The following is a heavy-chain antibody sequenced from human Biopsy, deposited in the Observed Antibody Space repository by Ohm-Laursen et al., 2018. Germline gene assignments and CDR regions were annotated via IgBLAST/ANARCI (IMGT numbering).Heavy chain of an antibody. V-gene: IGHV1-69*13. CDR3: ARDALGGGSYRFFY. CDR2: IIPIFGTA. D-gene: IGHD1-26*01. CDR1: GGTFTNYA. J-gene: IGHJ4*02. Sequence: SVKVSCKVSGGTFTNYAISWVRQAPGQGLEWMGGIIPIFGTANYAQKFQGRVTITADESTSTAYMELSSLRSEDTAVYYCARDALGGGSYRFFYWGQGSLVTVSS.